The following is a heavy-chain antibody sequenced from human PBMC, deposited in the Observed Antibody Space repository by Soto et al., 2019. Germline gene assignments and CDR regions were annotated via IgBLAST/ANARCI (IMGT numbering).Heavy chain of an antibody. J-gene: IGHJ6*02. V-gene: IGHV2-5*02. CDR3: AHLTLPRDFWSGYYYYYGMDV. CDR1: GFSLSTSGVG. D-gene: IGHD3-3*01. Sequence: QITLKESGPTLVKPTQTLTLTCTFSGFSLSTSGVGVGWIRQPPGKALEWLALIYWADDKRYSPSLKSRLTITKDTTKNTVVVTMTNMDPVDTATYYCAHLTLPRDFWSGYYYYYGMDVWGQGTTVTVSS. CDR2: IYWADDK.